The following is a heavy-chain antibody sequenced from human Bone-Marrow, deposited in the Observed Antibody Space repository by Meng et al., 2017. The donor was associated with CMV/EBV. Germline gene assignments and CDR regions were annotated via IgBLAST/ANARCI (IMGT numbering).Heavy chain of an antibody. CDR2: ISYDGSKK. D-gene: IGHD2/OR15-2a*01. V-gene: IGHV3-30*04. CDR1: GFTFTDFA. Sequence: GGSLRLSCAASGFTFTDFAIHWVRQAPGKGLVWVAIISYDGSKKYYADSMKGRFTISRDNFRNTLYLQMNSLRPEDTAVYYCVLSTRTYGLDVWGQGNTVTVSS. CDR3: VLSTRTYGLDV. J-gene: IGHJ6*02.